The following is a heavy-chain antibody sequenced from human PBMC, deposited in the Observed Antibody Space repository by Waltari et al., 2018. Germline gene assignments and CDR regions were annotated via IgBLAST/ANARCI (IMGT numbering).Heavy chain of an antibody. Sequence: GLVQPSETLSLTCAVPGGSIGGYYWSWIRPPPGKGLEWIGYIYYSGSTHYNPPLKGRVTISVDTSKNQFSLKLSSVSAADTAVYYCARDVVESHYGDYVVSWFDPWGQGTLVTVSS. CDR2: IYYSGST. J-gene: IGHJ5*02. CDR3: ARDVVESHYGDYVVSWFDP. D-gene: IGHD4-17*01. V-gene: IGHV4-59*01. CDR1: GGSIGGYY.